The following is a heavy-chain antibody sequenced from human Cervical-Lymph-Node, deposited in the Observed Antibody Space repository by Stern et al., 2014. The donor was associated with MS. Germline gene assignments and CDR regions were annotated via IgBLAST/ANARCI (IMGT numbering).Heavy chain of an antibody. Sequence: DQLVESGGGVVQPGRSLRLSCAASGFTFSYHAMHWVRQAPGKGLEWVAVISYNGGEDYYAGSVKGRFTLSRDNSKNTLYLQMNSLRAEDTAVYYCARGGAVTSSEYYFDYWGQGTLVTVSS. J-gene: IGHJ4*02. CDR2: ISYNGGED. CDR1: GFTFSYHA. V-gene: IGHV3-30*01. D-gene: IGHD4-17*01. CDR3: ARGGAVTSSEYYFDY.